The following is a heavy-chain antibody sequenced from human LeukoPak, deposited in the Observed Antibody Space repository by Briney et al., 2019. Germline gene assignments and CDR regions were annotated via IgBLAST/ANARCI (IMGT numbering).Heavy chain of an antibody. CDR1: GGSFSGYY. CDR3: ARYVNSSGWYGGGSFDY. V-gene: IGHV4-34*01. J-gene: IGHJ4*02. CDR2: INHSGST. Sequence: KPSETLSLTCAVYGGSFSGYYWSWIRQPPGKGLEWIGEINHSGSTNYNPSLKSRVTISVDTSKNQFSLKLSSVTAADTAVYYCARYVNSSGWYGGGSFDYWGQGTLVTVSS. D-gene: IGHD6-19*01.